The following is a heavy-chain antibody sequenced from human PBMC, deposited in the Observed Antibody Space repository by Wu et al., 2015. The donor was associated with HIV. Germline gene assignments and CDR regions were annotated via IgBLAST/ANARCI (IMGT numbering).Heavy chain of an antibody. J-gene: IGHJ4*02. CDR2: TIPVFGTT. CDR1: GYTFTSYS. Sequence: QVQLVQSGGEVKKPGASVKVSCKASGYTFTSYSISWVRQAPGQGLEWTGGTIPVFGTTNYAQKFHGRVTITTDESSSTAYMELTNLTFNDTAVYYCARGAYGSGSFYGRYWGQGTLVTVAS. D-gene: IGHD3-10*01. CDR3: ARGAYGSGSFYGRY. V-gene: IGHV1-69*05.